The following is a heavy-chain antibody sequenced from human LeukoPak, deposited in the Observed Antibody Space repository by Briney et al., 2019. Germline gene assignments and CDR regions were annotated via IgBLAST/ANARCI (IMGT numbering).Heavy chain of an antibody. CDR3: ARDQVTMVRGFSYYYGMDV. CDR1: GYTFTSYY. D-gene: IGHD3-10*01. V-gene: IGHV1-18*04. J-gene: IGHJ6*02. CDR2: ISAYNGNT. Sequence: GASVKVSCKASGYTFTSYYIHWVRQAPGQGLEWMGWISAYNGNTNYAQKLQGRVTMTTDTSTSTAYMELRSLRSDDTAVYYCARDQVTMVRGFSYYYGMDVWGQGTTVTVSS.